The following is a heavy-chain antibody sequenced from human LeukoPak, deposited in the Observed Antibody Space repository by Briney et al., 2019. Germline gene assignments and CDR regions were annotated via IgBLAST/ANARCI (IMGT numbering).Heavy chain of an antibody. Sequence: GGSLRLSCAASGFTFSTYGMNWVRQAPGRGLEWISYITSRSTTYYADSVRGRFTISRDNAKNSLYLEMNGLRDDDTAVYYCARRISGSYLDYWGKGTLVTVSS. CDR2: ITSRSTT. J-gene: IGHJ4*02. D-gene: IGHD3-10*01. CDR3: ARRISGSYLDY. CDR1: GFTFSTYG. V-gene: IGHV3-48*02.